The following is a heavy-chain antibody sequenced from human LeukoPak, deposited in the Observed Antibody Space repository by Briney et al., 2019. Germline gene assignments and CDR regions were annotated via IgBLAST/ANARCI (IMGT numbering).Heavy chain of an antibody. V-gene: IGHV5-51*01. CDR2: IYPADSDT. Sequence: SGESLKISCKGSGYSLPNYWIGWVRQMPGQGLEWMGIIYPADSDTRYSPSFQGQVTISADKSINTAYLQWTSLKASDTAMYYCARRKGDGYNSPFDYWGQGTLVTVSS. J-gene: IGHJ4*02. D-gene: IGHD5-24*01. CDR3: ARRKGDGYNSPFDY. CDR1: GYSLPNYW.